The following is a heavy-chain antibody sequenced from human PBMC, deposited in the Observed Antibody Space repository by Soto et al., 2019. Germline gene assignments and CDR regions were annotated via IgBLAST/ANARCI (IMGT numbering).Heavy chain of an antibody. J-gene: IGHJ5*01. V-gene: IGHV4-59*01. Sequence: PSETLSLTCTVSGGSISSYYWSWIRQPPGKGLEWIGYIYYSGSTNYNPSLKSRVTISVDTSKNQFSLKLSSVTAADTAVYYCARDRSQGFDSWGQGALVTVSS. CDR1: GGSISSYY. CDR3: ARDRSQGFDS. CDR2: IYYSGST.